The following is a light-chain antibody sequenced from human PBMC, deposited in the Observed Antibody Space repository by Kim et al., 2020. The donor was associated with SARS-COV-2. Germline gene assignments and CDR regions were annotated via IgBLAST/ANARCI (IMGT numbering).Light chain of an antibody. J-gene: IGLJ2*01. Sequence: SYELTQPPSVSVSPGQTASITCSGDKLGDKYTCWYQQKPGQSPVLVIYQDNKRPSGIPERFSGSNSGNTATLTISGTQAMDEADYFCQAWDSSTVVFGVGTQLTVL. V-gene: IGLV3-1*01. CDR1: KLGDKY. CDR3: QAWDSSTVV. CDR2: QDN.